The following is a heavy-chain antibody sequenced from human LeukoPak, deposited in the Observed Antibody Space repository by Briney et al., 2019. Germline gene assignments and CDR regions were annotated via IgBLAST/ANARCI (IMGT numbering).Heavy chain of an antibody. D-gene: IGHD3-10*01. CDR2: INHSGST. Sequence: PSETLSLTCAVYGGSFSGYYWSWIRQPPGKGLEWIGEINHSGSTNYNPSLKSRVTISVDTSKNQFSLKLSSVTAADTAVYYFARRPVPRSFDYWGQGTLVTVSS. V-gene: IGHV4-34*01. CDR3: ARRPVPRSFDY. J-gene: IGHJ4*02. CDR1: GGSFSGYY.